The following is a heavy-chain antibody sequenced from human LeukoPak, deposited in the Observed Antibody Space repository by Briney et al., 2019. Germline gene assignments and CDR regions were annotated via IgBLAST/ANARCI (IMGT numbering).Heavy chain of an antibody. CDR3: AREIRAGYFDY. J-gene: IGHJ4*02. V-gene: IGHV1-46*01. CDR2: INPSGGST. CDR1: GYTFTSYY. D-gene: IGHD6-13*01. Sequence: ASVKVSCKASGYTFTSYYMHWVRQAPGQGLEWMGIINPSGGSTNYAQKFQGRVTMTRDTSTNTVYMELSSLRSEDTAVYYCAREIRAGYFDYWGQGTLVTVSS.